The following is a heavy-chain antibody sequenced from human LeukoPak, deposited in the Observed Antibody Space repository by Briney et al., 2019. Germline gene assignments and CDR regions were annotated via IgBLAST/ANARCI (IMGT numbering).Heavy chain of an antibody. CDR3: ARGVKNYDFWSGYYLDY. J-gene: IGHJ4*02. CDR1: GYTFTSYG. Sequence: ASVKVSCKASGYTFTSYGISWVRQAPGQGLEWMGWISVFNDNTNYAQKLQGRVTMTTDTSTSTAYMELRSLRSDDTAVYYCARGVKNYDFWSGYYLDYWGQGTLVTVSS. D-gene: IGHD3-3*01. V-gene: IGHV1-18*01. CDR2: ISVFNDNT.